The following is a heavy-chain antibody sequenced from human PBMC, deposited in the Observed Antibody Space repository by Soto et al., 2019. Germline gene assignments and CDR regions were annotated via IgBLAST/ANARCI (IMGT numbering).Heavy chain of an antibody. Sequence: QVQLVQSGAEVKKPGASVKVSCKASGYTFTSYYMHWVRQAPGQGLEWMGIINPSGGSTSYAQKSRGRATMTRDTSTSTVYRELGSLRSEETAVYYCARDVVQTSGGYFYLGGRGTLATLSS. J-gene: IGHJ2*01. D-gene: IGHD2-21*01. V-gene: IGHV1-46*01. CDR2: INPSGGST. CDR3: ARDVVQTSGGYFYL. CDR1: GYTFTSYY.